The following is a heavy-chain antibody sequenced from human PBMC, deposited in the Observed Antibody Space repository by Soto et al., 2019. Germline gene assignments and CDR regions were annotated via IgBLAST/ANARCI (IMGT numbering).Heavy chain of an antibody. Sequence: GASVKVSCKASGYTFTSYAMHWVRQAPGQRLEWMGWINAGNGNTKYSQKFQGRVTITRDTSASTAYMELSSLRPEDTAVYYCARGITLPIPLDYWGQGTLVTVSS. D-gene: IGHD1-20*01. CDR1: GYTFTSYA. J-gene: IGHJ4*02. V-gene: IGHV1-3*01. CDR3: ARGITLPIPLDY. CDR2: INAGNGNT.